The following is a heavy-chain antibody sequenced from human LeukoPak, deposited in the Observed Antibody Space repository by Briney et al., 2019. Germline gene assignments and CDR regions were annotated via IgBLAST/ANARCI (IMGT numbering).Heavy chain of an antibody. V-gene: IGHV4-59*08. CDR3: ARGRFLAWLSYYFDY. Sequence: PSETLSLTSTVSGGSISSYYWSWIRQPPGKGLEWSGYVYYSGSTNYTPSLKSRVTISVDTSKNQFSLKLRSVTAADTAVYYCARGRFLAWLSYYFDYWGQGTLVTVSS. CDR1: GGSISSYY. CDR2: VYYSGST. J-gene: IGHJ4*02. D-gene: IGHD3-3*01.